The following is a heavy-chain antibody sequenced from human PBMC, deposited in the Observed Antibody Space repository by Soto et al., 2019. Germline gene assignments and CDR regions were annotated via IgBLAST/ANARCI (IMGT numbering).Heavy chain of an antibody. CDR1: GFTFSSYA. D-gene: IGHD2-15*01. J-gene: IGHJ4*02. Sequence: GGSLRLSCAASGFTFSSYAMSWVRQAPGKGLEWVSAISGSGGSTYYADSVKGRFTISRDNSKNTLYLQMNSLRAEDTAVYYCAKVGWDIVVVVAAEEKGNSYYFDYWGQGTLVTVSS. CDR3: AKVGWDIVVVVAAEEKGNSYYFDY. V-gene: IGHV3-23*01. CDR2: ISGSGGST.